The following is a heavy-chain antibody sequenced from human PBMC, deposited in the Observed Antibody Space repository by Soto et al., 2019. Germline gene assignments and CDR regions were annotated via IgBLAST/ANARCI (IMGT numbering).Heavy chain of an antibody. CDR1: GFTFSNYA. J-gene: IGHJ4*02. D-gene: IGHD2-15*01. Sequence: GGSLRLSCAVSGFTFSNYAMSWVRQAPGRGLEWVSTISDSGGSTYYADSVKGRFTISRDNSKNTLYLQMTSLRAEDTAVYYCAKKNVVVLCEYGFLWGQGTLVTVSS. CDR3: AKKNVVVLCEYGFL. V-gene: IGHV3-23*01. CDR2: ISDSGGST.